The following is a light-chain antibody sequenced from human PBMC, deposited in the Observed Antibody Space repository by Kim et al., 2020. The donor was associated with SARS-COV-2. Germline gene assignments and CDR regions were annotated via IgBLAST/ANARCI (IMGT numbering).Light chain of an antibody. CDR1: QSVGNS. CDR2: ETS. V-gene: IGKV3-11*01. Sequence: LSPGERATLSCRASQSVGNSLAWFQQKPGQAPRLLIFETSNRATGIPARFSGSGSGTGFTLTISSLEPEDFAVYYCLQRYNWPLTFGGGTKVDIK. J-gene: IGKJ4*01. CDR3: LQRYNWPLT.